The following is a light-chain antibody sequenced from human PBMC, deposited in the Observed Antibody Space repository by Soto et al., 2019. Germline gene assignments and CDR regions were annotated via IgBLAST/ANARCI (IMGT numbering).Light chain of an antibody. CDR2: AAS. Sequence: DIQMTQSPSSLSASVGDRVTITCRASQSIRSYLNWYQQKPGKAPKVLIYAASSLQSGVPSRFSGIGSGTDFTLSISSLQPEDFATYYCQQSYKTPHTFGQGTKLETK. CDR1: QSIRSY. CDR3: QQSYKTPHT. V-gene: IGKV1-39*01. J-gene: IGKJ2*01.